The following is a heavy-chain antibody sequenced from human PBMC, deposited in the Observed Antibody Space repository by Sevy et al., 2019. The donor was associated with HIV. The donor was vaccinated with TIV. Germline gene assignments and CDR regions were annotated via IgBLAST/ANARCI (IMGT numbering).Heavy chain of an antibody. CDR3: VREGGGGYSYSLDS. D-gene: IGHD5-18*01. J-gene: IGHJ4*02. CDR1: GFTFSTYW. Sequence: GGSLRLSCAASGFTFSTYWMSWVRQAPGKGLEWVATMKQDGSEKDYVDSVKGRFTISRDNAKNSLYRQMNSLRGEDTAVYYCVREGGGGYSYSLDSWGQGTLVTVSS. V-gene: IGHV3-7*01. CDR2: MKQDGSEK.